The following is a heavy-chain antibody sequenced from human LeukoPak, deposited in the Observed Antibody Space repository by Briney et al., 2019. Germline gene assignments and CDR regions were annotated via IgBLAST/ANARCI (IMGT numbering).Heavy chain of an antibody. D-gene: IGHD3-22*01. CDR1: GGSISSYY. CDR3: ARATSARYDSSGYYAIFDY. J-gene: IGHJ4*02. Sequence: SETLSLTCTVTGGSISSYYWSWIRQPPGKGLEWIGYIYYSGSTNYNPSLKSRVTISVDTSKNQFSLKLSSVTAADTAVYYCARATSARYDSSGYYAIFDYWGQGTLVTVSS. V-gene: IGHV4-59*08. CDR2: IYYSGST.